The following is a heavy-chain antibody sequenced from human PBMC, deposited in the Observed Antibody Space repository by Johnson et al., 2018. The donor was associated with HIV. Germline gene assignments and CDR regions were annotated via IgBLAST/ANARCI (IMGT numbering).Heavy chain of an antibody. CDR1: GFTVSSNY. Sequence: QEQLVESGGGLIQPGGSLRLSCAASGFTVSSNYMSWVRQAPGKGLEWVAVISYDGSNKYYADSVKGRFTISRDNSKNTLYLQMSSLRAEDTAVYYCARGGGSSSWYQADAFDIWGQGTMVTVSS. CDR3: ARGGGSSSWYQADAFDI. V-gene: IGHV3-30*14. D-gene: IGHD6-13*01. CDR2: ISYDGSNK. J-gene: IGHJ3*02.